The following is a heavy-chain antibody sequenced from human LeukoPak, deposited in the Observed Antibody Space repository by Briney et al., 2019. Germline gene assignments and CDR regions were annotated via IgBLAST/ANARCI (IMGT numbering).Heavy chain of an antibody. Sequence: GGSLRLSCAASGFTFNNYGMHWVRQAPGKGLEWVAVISYDGRNIQYPDSVKGRFTISRDISTDTLWLQMDSLRTEDTAVYYCAKGPLRGTAAAIDYWGQGTLVTVSS. V-gene: IGHV3-30*18. CDR1: GFTFNNYG. CDR3: AKGPLRGTAAAIDY. CDR2: ISYDGRNI. J-gene: IGHJ4*02. D-gene: IGHD2-2*01.